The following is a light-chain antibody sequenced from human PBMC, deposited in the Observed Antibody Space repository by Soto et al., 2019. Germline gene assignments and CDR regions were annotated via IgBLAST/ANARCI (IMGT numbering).Light chain of an antibody. J-gene: IGKJ2*01. CDR2: GAS. CDR1: QSVSSSH. Sequence: DIVLTQSPGTLSLSPGEGATLSCRASQSVSSSHLAWYQQKPGQAPRLVIYGASSRATGIPDRFSGSGSGTDFTLTISRMEPEYFAVYYCQQYGGSPLYTFGQGTTLEIK. CDR3: QQYGGSPLYT. V-gene: IGKV3-20*01.